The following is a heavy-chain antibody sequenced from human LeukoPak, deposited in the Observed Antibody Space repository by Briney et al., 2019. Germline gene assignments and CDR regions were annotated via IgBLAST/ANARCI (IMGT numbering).Heavy chain of an antibody. CDR3: ARGSPSSGFYLGAFDI. V-gene: IGHV4-59*01. Sequence: SETLSLTCTVSGGSISSYYWSWIRQPPGKGLEWIGYIYYSGSTNYTPSLKSRVTISVDTSKNQFSLKLSSVTAADTAVYYCARGSPSSGFYLGAFDIWGQGTMVTVSP. D-gene: IGHD3-22*01. CDR1: GGSISSYY. J-gene: IGHJ3*02. CDR2: IYYSGST.